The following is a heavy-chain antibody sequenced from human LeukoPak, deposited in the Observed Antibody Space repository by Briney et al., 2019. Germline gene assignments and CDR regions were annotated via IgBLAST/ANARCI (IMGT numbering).Heavy chain of an antibody. V-gene: IGHV3-48*03. CDR3: AKSSGAYYVGAFDI. D-gene: IGHD1-26*01. CDR2: ISSSGSTI. J-gene: IGHJ3*02. Sequence: PGGSLRLSCAASGFTFSSYEMNWVRQAPGKGLEWVSYISSSGSTIYYADSVKGRFTISRDNSKNTLYLKMHSLRTEDTAVYYCAKSSGAYYVGAFDIWGQGTMVTVSS. CDR1: GFTFSSYE.